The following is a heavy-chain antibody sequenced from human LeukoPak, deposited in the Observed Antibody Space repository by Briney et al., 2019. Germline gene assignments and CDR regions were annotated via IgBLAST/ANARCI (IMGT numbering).Heavy chain of an antibody. CDR1: GYTFTSYD. V-gene: IGHV1-8*03. Sequence: GSVKVSCKASGYTFTSYDINWVRQATGQGLEWMGWMNPNSGNTGYAQKFQGRVTITRNTSISTAYMELSSLRSEDTAVYYCARMSGDYVWGSYPRAFDIWGQGTMVTVSS. CDR2: MNPNSGNT. CDR3: ARMSGDYVWGSYPRAFDI. J-gene: IGHJ3*02. D-gene: IGHD3-16*02.